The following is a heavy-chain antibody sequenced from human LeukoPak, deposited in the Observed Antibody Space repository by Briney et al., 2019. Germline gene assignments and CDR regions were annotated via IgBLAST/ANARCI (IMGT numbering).Heavy chain of an antibody. J-gene: IGHJ4*02. D-gene: IGHD6-13*01. CDR3: AKDYSSSWARFDY. V-gene: IGHV3-33*06. Sequence: GGSLRLSCAASGFTFRGYGMHWVRQAPGKGLERVSVICYDGSSQYYADSVKGRITISRDNSKNTLYLQTNSLRAEDTAVYYCAKDYSSSWARFDYWGQGTLVTVSS. CDR2: ICYDGSSQ. CDR1: GFTFRGYG.